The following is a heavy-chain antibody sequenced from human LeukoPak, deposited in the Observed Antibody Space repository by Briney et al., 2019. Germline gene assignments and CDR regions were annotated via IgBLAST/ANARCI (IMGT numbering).Heavy chain of an antibody. CDR2: ISAYNGHT. V-gene: IGHV1-18*01. J-gene: IGHJ6*02. D-gene: IGHD3-16*01. Sequence: ASVKVSCKASGYTFINYGFTWVRQAPGQGLEWMGWISAYNGHTNYAQKLQGRVTMTTDTSTSTAYMELRSLRSDDTAVYYCARAGGRGMDVWGQGTTVTVSS. CDR3: ARAGGRGMDV. CDR1: GYTFINYG.